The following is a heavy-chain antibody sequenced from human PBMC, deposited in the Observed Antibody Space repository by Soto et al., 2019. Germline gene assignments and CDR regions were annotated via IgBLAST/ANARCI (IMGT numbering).Heavy chain of an antibody. CDR3: ARGRGGSYGGNSAHFDI. CDR1: GFTFSGFG. V-gene: IGHV3-33*01. CDR2: IWYDGSKK. J-gene: IGHJ3*02. D-gene: IGHD4-17*01. Sequence: QVQLVESGGGVVQPGTSLRLSCEASGFTFSGFGMHWVRQAPGKGLEWVAVIWYDGSKKYYADCVKGRFTISRDNSXTXXYLQMNSLRAEDTAVYYCARGRGGSYGGNSAHFDIWGQGTLVTVSS.